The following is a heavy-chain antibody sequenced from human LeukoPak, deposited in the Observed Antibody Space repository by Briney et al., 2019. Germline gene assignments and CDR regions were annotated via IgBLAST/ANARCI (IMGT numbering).Heavy chain of an antibody. J-gene: IGHJ4*02. Sequence: SVKVSFKASGGTFSSYAINWVRPPPGRGLEWMGGIIPIFDTANYVQKFQYRDTITADETTSTAYMELSSVRSEDTAIYYCASRLYCSNIRCRNFPFSYWGQGTLVAVSS. V-gene: IGHV1-69*13. CDR3: ASRLYCSNIRCRNFPFSY. CDR1: GGTFSSYA. D-gene: IGHD2-2*01. CDR2: IIPIFDTA.